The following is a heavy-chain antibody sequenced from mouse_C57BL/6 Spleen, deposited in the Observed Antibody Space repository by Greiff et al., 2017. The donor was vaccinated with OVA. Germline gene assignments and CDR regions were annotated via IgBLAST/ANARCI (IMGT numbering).Heavy chain of an antibody. CDR3: ARYSTVVATFDY. CDR2: IYPSDSET. D-gene: IGHD1-1*01. J-gene: IGHJ2*01. V-gene: IGHV1-61*01. CDR1: GYTFTSYW. Sequence: QVQLQQPGAELVRPGSSVKLSCKASGYTFTSYWMDWVKQRPGQGLEWIGNIYPSDSETHYNQKFKDQATLTVDKSSSAAYMQLSSLTSEDSAVYYCARYSTVVATFDYWGQGTTLTVYS.